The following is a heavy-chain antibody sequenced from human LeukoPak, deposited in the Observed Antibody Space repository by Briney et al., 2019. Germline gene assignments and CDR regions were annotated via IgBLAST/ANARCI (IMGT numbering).Heavy chain of an antibody. CDR3: ARDNNWNYPHY. CDR2: ISGDGSST. CDR1: GFTFSSYW. J-gene: IGHJ4*02. D-gene: IGHD1-7*01. Sequence: GGSLRLSCAASGFTFSSYWMHWGRQAPGKGLVWVSRISGDGSSTRYADSVKGRFTISRDNAKNTLFLQMNSLRAEDTAVYYCARDNNWNYPHYWGQGTLVTVSS. V-gene: IGHV3-74*01.